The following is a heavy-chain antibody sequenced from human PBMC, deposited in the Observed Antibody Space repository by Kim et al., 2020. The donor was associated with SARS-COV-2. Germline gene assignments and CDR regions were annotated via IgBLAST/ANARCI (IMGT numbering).Heavy chain of an antibody. CDR3: ARDSAVTPVDY. CDR2: IYHSGST. Sequence: SETLSLTCTVSGYSISSGYYWGWIRQPPGKGLEWIGSIYHSGSTYYNPSLKSRVTISVDTSKNQFSLKLSSVTAADTAVYYCARDSAVTPVDYWGQGTLV. CDR1: GYSISSGYY. J-gene: IGHJ4*02. V-gene: IGHV4-38-2*02. D-gene: IGHD4-17*01.